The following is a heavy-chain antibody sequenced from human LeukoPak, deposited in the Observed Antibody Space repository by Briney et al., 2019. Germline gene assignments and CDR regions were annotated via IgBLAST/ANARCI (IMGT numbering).Heavy chain of an antibody. CDR1: GYAFTSYY. Sequence: ASVKVSCKASGYAFTSYYMHWVRQAPGQGLEWMGIINPSGGSTSYAQKSQGRVTMTRDTSTSTVYMELSSLRSEDTAVYYCARDSSGYYYLGYWGQGTLVTVSS. D-gene: IGHD3-22*01. CDR3: ARDSSGYYYLGY. V-gene: IGHV1-46*01. J-gene: IGHJ4*02. CDR2: INPSGGST.